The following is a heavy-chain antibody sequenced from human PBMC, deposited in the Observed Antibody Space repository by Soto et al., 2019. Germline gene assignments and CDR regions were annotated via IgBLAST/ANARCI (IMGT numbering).Heavy chain of an antibody. Sequence: QVQLVESGGGLVKPGGSLRLSCAASGFTFSDYYMSWIRQAPGKGLEWVSYISSSSSYTNYADSVKGRFTISRDNAKNSLYLQMNSLRAEDTAVYYCAREREIAVAGTDFDYWGQGTLVTVSS. J-gene: IGHJ4*02. V-gene: IGHV3-11*06. CDR2: ISSSSSYT. CDR1: GFTFSDYY. D-gene: IGHD6-19*01. CDR3: AREREIAVAGTDFDY.